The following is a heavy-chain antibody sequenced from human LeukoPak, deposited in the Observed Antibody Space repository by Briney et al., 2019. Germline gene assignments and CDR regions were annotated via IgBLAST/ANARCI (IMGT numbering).Heavy chain of an antibody. Sequence: GESLKISCKGSGYSFTSYWIAWVRQMPGKGLEWMGIIYPGDSDTRYSPSFQGQVTISADKSISTAYLQWSSLKASDTAMYYCARRIMGGSGSYFYYFDYWGQGTLVTVSS. CDR3: ARRIMGGSGSYFYYFDY. V-gene: IGHV5-51*01. J-gene: IGHJ4*02. CDR1: GYSFTSYW. CDR2: IYPGDSDT. D-gene: IGHD3-10*01.